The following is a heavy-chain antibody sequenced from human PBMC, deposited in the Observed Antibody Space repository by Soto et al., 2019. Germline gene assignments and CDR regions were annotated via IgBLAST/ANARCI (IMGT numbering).Heavy chain of an antibody. CDR1: GYTFTSYY. Sequence: ASLKVSWKASGYTFTSYYMHWVRQAPGQGLEWMGIINPSGGSTSYAQKFQGRVTMTRDTSTSTVYMELSSLRSEDTAVYYCARLTVVMYYYYGMDVWGQGTTVTVSS. D-gene: IGHD2-15*01. CDR2: INPSGGST. J-gene: IGHJ6*02. V-gene: IGHV1-46*01. CDR3: ARLTVVMYYYYGMDV.